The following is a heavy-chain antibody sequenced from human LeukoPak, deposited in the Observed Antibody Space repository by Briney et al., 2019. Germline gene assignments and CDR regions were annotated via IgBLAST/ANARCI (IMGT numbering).Heavy chain of an antibody. CDR2: IKQDGSEK. D-gene: IGHD2-2*01. CDR3: ARGSRYCSSTSCPHRHWFDP. V-gene: IGHV3-7*01. Sequence: GGSLRLSCAASGFTFSSYWMSWVRQAPGKGLEWVANIKQDGSEKYYVDSVKGRFTISRDNAKNSLYLQMNSLRAEDTAVYYCARGSRYCSSTSCPHRHWFDPWGQGTLVTVSS. CDR1: GFTFSSYW. J-gene: IGHJ5*02.